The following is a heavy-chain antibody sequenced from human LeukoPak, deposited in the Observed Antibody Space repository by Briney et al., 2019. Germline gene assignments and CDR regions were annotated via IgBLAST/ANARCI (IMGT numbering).Heavy chain of an antibody. V-gene: IGHV4-59*13. CDR3: ARTDNWNYLWSTFHYYMDV. D-gene: IGHD1-7*01. Sequence: SETLSLTCTVSGGSISSYYWSWIRQPPGKGLEWIGNIYYSGSTNYNPSLKSRVTISVDTSKNQFSLKLSSVTAADTAVYYCARTDNWNYLWSTFHYYMDVWGKGTTVTVSS. J-gene: IGHJ6*03. CDR1: GGSISSYY. CDR2: IYYSGST.